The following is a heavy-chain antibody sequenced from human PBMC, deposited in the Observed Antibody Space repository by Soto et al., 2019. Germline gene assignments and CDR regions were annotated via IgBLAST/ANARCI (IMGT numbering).Heavy chain of an antibody. CDR1: GGSISSYY. Sequence: SETLSLTCTVFGGSISSYYWSWIRQPPGKGLEWIGYIYYSGSTNYNPSLKSRVTISVDTSKNQFSLKLSSVTAADTAVYYCARAQYYYDSSGYYYHHYYYGMDVWGQGTSVTVS. CDR3: ARAQYYYDSSGYYYHHYYYGMDV. J-gene: IGHJ6*02. D-gene: IGHD3-22*01. V-gene: IGHV4-59*01. CDR2: IYYSGST.